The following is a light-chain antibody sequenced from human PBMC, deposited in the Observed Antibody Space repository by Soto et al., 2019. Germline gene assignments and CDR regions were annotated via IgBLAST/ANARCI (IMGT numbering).Light chain of an antibody. J-gene: IGKJ4*01. CDR3: QQSHEWPLT. Sequence: EIVMTQSPATLSVAPGEGATLSCRASQSGSSRLAGFQHKPGQAHRLLIYAASTRATGIPARFSVSESGTYLTLPIRSLQSEDFAFYYGQQSHEWPLTVGGETKVEI. V-gene: IGKV3-15*01. CDR2: AAS. CDR1: QSGSSR.